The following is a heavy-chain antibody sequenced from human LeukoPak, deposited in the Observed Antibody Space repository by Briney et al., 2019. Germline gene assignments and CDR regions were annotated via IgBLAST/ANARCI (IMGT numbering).Heavy chain of an antibody. Sequence: GGSLRLSCAASGFTFSNYAMSWVRQAPGKGLEWVSGISGSGGTTYYADSVKGRFTVSRDNSKNTLSLQMYSLRAEDTAIYYCAKANVFGVLDYFDYWGQGTLVTVSS. V-gene: IGHV3-23*01. J-gene: IGHJ4*02. CDR2: ISGSGGTT. CDR1: GFTFSNYA. CDR3: AKANVFGVLDYFDY. D-gene: IGHD3-3*01.